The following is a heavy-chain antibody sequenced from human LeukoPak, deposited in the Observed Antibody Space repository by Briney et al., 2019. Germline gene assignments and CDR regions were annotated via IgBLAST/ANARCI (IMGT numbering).Heavy chain of an antibody. CDR2: IYYSGST. J-gene: IGHJ4*02. CDR1: GGSISSYY. V-gene: IGHV4-59*08. CDR3: AAVDSRDGYNPGY. Sequence: SETLSLTCTVSGGSISSYYWSWIRQPPGKGLEWIGYIYYSGSTNYNPSLKSRVTISVDTSKNQFSLKLSSVTAADTAVYYCAAVDSRDGYNPGYWGQGTLVTVSS. D-gene: IGHD5-24*01.